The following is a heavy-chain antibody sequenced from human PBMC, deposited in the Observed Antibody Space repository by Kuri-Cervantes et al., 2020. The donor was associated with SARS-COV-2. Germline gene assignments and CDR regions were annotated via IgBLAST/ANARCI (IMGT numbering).Heavy chain of an antibody. D-gene: IGHD6-6*01. V-gene: IGHV3-30*02. Sequence: GESLKISCAASGFTFSSYGMHWVRQAPGKGLEWVAFIRYDGSNKYYADSVKGRFTIFRDNSKNTLYLQMNSLRAEDTAVYYCAKDQFREQLDPMDVWGKGTTVTISS. CDR2: IRYDGSNK. J-gene: IGHJ6*03. CDR3: AKDQFREQLDPMDV. CDR1: GFTFSSYG.